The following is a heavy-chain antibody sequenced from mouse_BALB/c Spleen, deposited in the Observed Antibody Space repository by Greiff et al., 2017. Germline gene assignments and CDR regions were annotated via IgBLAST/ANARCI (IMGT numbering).Heavy chain of an antibody. CDR2: IYPYNGGT. D-gene: IGHD2-3*01. CDR3: ARGAGDGYPSYYFDY. Sequence: EVQLQQSGPELEKPGASVKISCKASGYSFTGYNMNWVKQSNGKSLEWIGYIYPYNGGTGYNQKFKSKATLTVDNSSSTAYMELRSLTSEDSAVYYCARGAGDGYPSYYFDYWGQGTTLTVSS. CDR1: GYSFTGYN. V-gene: IGHV1S29*02. J-gene: IGHJ2*01.